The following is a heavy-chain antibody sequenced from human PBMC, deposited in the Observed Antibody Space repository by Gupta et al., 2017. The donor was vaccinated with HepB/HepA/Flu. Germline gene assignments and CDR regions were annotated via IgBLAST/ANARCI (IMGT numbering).Heavy chain of an antibody. CDR2: IIPIFGTA. Sequence: QVQLVQSGAEVKKPGSSVKVSCKASGGTFSSYAISWVRQAPGQGLEWMGGIIPIFGTANYAQKFQGRVTITADESTSTAYMEPSSLRSEDTAVYYCARGVQAASRGYNWFDPWGQGTLVAVSS. J-gene: IGHJ5*02. CDR1: GGTFSSYA. D-gene: IGHD1-1*01. CDR3: ARGVQAASRGYNWFDP. V-gene: IGHV1-69*01.